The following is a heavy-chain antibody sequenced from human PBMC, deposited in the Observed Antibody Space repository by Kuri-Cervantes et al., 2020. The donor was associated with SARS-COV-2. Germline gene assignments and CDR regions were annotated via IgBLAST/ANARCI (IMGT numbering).Heavy chain of an antibody. Sequence: GGSLRLSCTVSGGSISSSSYYWGWIRQPPGKGLEWVSGISWNSGSIGYADSVKGRFTISRDNAKNSLYLQMNSLRAEDMALYYCAKDSVSYYYGSGSFILDYWGQGTLVTVSS. CDR1: GGSISSSSYY. CDR2: ISWNSGSI. CDR3: AKDSVSYYYGSGSFILDY. V-gene: IGHV3-9*03. D-gene: IGHD3-10*01. J-gene: IGHJ4*02.